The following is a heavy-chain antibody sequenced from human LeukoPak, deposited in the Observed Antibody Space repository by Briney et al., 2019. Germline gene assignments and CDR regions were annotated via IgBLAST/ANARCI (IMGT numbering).Heavy chain of an antibody. CDR2: IYYSGST. Sequence: SQTLSLTCTASGGSISSGGYYWSWIRQHPGKGLEGIGYIYYSGSTYYNPSLKSRVTISVDTSKNQFSLKLSSVTAADTAVYYCARAHGYCSSTSCYTGLGWFDPWGQGTLVTVSS. CDR1: GGSISSGGYY. CDR3: ARAHGYCSSTSCYTGLGWFDP. D-gene: IGHD2-2*02. V-gene: IGHV4-31*03. J-gene: IGHJ5*02.